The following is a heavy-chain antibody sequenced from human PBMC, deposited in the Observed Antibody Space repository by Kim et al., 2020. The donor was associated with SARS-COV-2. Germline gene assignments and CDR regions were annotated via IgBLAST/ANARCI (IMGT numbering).Heavy chain of an antibody. J-gene: IGHJ6*02. CDR2: INHSGST. CDR3: ARVGRRWLQLPRNYYYGMDV. V-gene: IGHV4-34*01. D-gene: IGHD5-12*01. Sequence: SETLSLTCAVYGGSFSGYYWSWIRQPPGKGLEWIGEINHSGSTNYNPSLKSRVTISVDTSKNQFSLKLSSVTAADTAVYYCARVGRRWLQLPRNYYYGMDVWGQGTTVTVPS. CDR1: GGSFSGYY.